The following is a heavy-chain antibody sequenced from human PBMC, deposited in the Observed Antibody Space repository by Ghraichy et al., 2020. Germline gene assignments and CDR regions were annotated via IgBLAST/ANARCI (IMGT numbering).Heavy chain of an antibody. CDR2: LKSNNDGGTA. CDR1: GFSFSTAW. D-gene: IGHD3-10*01. Sequence: LTCATSGFSFSTAWMSWVRQAPGKGLEWVGRLKSNNDGGTADYAAAVKGRFTMSRDDSRNTLYLHLNSLKTEDTAVYYCNTVGDWHGSGYRGQGTPVTVSS. CDR3: NTVGDWHGSGY. J-gene: IGHJ4*02. V-gene: IGHV3-15*01.